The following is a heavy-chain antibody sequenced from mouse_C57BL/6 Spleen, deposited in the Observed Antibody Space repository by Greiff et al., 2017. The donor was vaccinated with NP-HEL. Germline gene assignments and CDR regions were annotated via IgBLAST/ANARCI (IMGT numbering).Heavy chain of an antibody. CDR3: ARHGDYDGSWFAY. J-gene: IGHJ3*01. CDR2: ISGGGNT. CDR1: GFTFSSYT. Sequence: DVMLVESGGGLVKPGGSLKLSCAASGFTFSSYTMSWVRQTPEKRLEWVATISGGGNTYYPDSVKGRFTISRDNAKNTLYLQMSSLRSEDTALYYCARHGDYDGSWFAYWGQGTLVTVSA. D-gene: IGHD2-4*01. V-gene: IGHV5-9*01.